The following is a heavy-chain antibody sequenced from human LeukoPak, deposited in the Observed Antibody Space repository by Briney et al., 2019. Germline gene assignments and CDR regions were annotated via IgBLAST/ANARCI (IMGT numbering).Heavy chain of an antibody. CDR2: IKTDGSIT. CDR3: ARDTAEWLRQRTTSKSDY. D-gene: IGHD3-3*01. V-gene: IGHV3-74*01. Sequence: GGCLTLSCAASGFTFSSYWMCWVRQDPGKGLAWVSCIKTDGSITAYAGSVKGRFTISRHNAKNSLYLQINNQSAEDRAEYSCARDTAEWLRQRTTSKSDYWGQGTLVTVSS. CDR1: GFTFSSYW. J-gene: IGHJ4*02.